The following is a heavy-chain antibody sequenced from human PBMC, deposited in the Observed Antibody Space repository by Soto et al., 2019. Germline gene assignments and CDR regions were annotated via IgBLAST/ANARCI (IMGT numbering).Heavy chain of an antibody. Sequence: PGVSLRLSCAASGLTFSSYSMNWVRQAPGKGLEWVSSISSTTNYKYYADSVKGRFTISRDNAKNSLYLQMNSLRAEDTAVYYCAREADYVNWFDPWGQGTLVTVSS. J-gene: IGHJ5*02. D-gene: IGHD4-17*01. V-gene: IGHV3-21*01. CDR1: GLTFSSYS. CDR2: ISSTTNYK. CDR3: AREADYVNWFDP.